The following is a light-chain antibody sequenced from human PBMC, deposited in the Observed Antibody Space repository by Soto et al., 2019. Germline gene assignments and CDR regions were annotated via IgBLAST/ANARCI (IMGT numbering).Light chain of an antibody. Sequence: EIVLTQSPDNLSVSPGESATLSCRASQSVGPNLVWYQQKFGQAPRLLIYGVSTRATGVPARFSGSGSGTEFTLTISSLQSEDFAVYYCQQYNNWPPWTFGQGTKVDI. CDR1: QSVGPN. CDR3: QQYNNWPPWT. CDR2: GVS. J-gene: IGKJ1*01. V-gene: IGKV3-15*01.